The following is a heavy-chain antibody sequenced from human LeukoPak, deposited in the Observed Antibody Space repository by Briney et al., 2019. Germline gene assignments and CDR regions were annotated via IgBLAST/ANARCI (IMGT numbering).Heavy chain of an antibody. Sequence: PSETLSLTCTVSGGSISSYYWSWIRQPPGKGLEWIGYIYYSGSTNYNPSLKSRVTMSLATSKNQFSLQLNSVTPEDTAVYYCARGVFSHWFDPWGQGTLVTVSS. CDR2: IYYSGST. J-gene: IGHJ5*02. V-gene: IGHV4-59*12. CDR1: GGSISSYY. CDR3: ARGVFSHWFDP.